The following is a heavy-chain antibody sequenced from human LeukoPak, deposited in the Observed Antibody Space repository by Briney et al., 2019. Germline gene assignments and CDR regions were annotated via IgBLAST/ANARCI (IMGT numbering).Heavy chain of an antibody. CDR2: ISSSSSTI. Sequence: GGSLRLPCAASGFTFSSYSMNWVRQAPGKGLEWVSYISSSSSTIYYADSVKGRFTIPRDNAKNSLYLQMNSLRAEDTAVYYCARSGSYAFDYWGQGTLVTVSS. CDR3: ARSGSYAFDY. D-gene: IGHD1-26*01. V-gene: IGHV3-48*01. J-gene: IGHJ4*02. CDR1: GFTFSSYS.